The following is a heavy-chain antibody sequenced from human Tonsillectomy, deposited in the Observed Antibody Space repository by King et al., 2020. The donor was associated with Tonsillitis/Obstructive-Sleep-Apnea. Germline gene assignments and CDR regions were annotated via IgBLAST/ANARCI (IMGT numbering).Heavy chain of an antibody. CDR2: ISSSGSYK. J-gene: IGHJ5*01. Sequence: VQLVESGGGLVKPGGSLRLSCAASGFTFSSYSMNWVRQAPGKGLEWVSSISSSGSYKYYADSVKGRFTISSDNAKNSLYLQMNSLRAEDTAVYHCAGDVLGSSGCDSWGQGTLVTVSS. CDR3: AGDVLGSSGCDS. CDR1: GFTFSSYS. V-gene: IGHV3-21*01. D-gene: IGHD6-19*01.